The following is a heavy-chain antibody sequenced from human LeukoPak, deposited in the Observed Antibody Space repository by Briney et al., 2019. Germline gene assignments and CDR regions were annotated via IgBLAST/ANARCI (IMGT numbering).Heavy chain of an antibody. D-gene: IGHD3-22*01. J-gene: IGHJ4*02. Sequence: GASVKVSCKASGYTFTGYYMHWVRQAPGQGLEWMGWINPNSGGTNYAQKFQGRVTMTRDTSISTAYMELSRLRSDDTAVYYCARELNYYDSSGYYYWGQGTLVTVSS. CDR2: INPNSGGT. V-gene: IGHV1-2*02. CDR3: ARELNYYDSSGYYY. CDR1: GYTFTGYY.